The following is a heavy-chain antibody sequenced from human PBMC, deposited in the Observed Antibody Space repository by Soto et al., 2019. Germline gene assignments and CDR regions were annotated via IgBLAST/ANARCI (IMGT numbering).Heavy chain of an antibody. D-gene: IGHD6-6*01. J-gene: IGHJ5*02. CDR2: IYSCGST. Sequence: TWGSLRLSCAASGFTVSSNYMSWVRQAPGKGLEWVSVIYSCGSTYYADSVKGRFTISRDNSKNTLYLQMNSLRAEDTAVYYCARGIAARPGDGFERWGQGTRVTISS. CDR3: ARGIAARPGDGFER. CDR1: GFTVSSNY. V-gene: IGHV3-53*01.